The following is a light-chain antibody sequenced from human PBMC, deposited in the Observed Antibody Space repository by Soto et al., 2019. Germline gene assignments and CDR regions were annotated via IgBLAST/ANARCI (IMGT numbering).Light chain of an antibody. CDR1: QSVSRS. CDR3: QQYTNWAGT. V-gene: IGKV3-15*01. J-gene: IGKJ1*01. CDR2: GAS. Sequence: IVMTQSPATLSLSPGEIATLSCRASQSVSRSLAWYQQRPGQAPRLLIYGASVRSPGIPGRISGSGSGTEFTLTITSLQSEDFGVYYCQQYTNWAGTFGQGTKVDIK.